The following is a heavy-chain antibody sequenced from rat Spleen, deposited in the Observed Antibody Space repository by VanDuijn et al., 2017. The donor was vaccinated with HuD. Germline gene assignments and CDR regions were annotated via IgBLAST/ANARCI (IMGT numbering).Heavy chain of an antibody. J-gene: IGHJ4*01. D-gene: IGHD1-6*01. CDR2: INKDSSTI. CDR3: AREYTTDYYYFRLVMDA. Sequence: EVKLVESGGGLVQPGRSLRLSCAASGFNFNDYWMGWVRQAPGKGLEWIGEINKDSSTINYIPSLKDKFTISRDSAQNTLYLQMSKLGSEDTAIYYCAREYTTDYYYFRLVMDAWGQGASVTVSS. CDR1: GFNFNDYW. V-gene: IGHV4-2*01.